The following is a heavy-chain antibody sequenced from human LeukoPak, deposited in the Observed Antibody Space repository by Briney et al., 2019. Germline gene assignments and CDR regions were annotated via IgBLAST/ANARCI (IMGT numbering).Heavy chain of an antibody. J-gene: IGHJ3*02. Sequence: PSETLSLTCTVSGGSISSSRYYWAWIRQSPGKGLEWIGSLYYSGSTYYNPSLKSRVTISVDTSKNQFSLKLSSVTAADTAVYYCARWAFGVVPPRHAFDIWGQGTMVTVSS. CDR3: ARWAFGVVPPRHAFDI. V-gene: IGHV4-39*07. CDR2: LYYSGST. D-gene: IGHD3-3*01. CDR1: GGSISSSRYY.